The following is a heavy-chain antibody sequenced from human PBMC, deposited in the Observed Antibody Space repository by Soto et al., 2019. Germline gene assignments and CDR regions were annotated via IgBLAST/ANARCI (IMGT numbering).Heavy chain of an antibody. Sequence: PSETLSLTCSVSGGSVNSGGYSWSWIRQPPGKGLEWIGFISPSGSPAYNPSLKSRVTISVDRSNNQISLEISSVTAADTVVYYCTRGVLAWGPGTLVTVSS. CDR1: GGSVNSGGYS. J-gene: IGHJ5*02. D-gene: IGHD2-8*01. V-gene: IGHV4-30-2*01. CDR3: TRGVLA. CDR2: ISPSGSP.